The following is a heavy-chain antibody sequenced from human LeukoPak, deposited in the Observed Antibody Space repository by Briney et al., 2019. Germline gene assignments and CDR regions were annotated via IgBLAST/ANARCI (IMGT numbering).Heavy chain of an antibody. CDR3: ARDPLPTYYYENWFDP. D-gene: IGHD3-22*01. V-gene: IGHV1-69*01. J-gene: IGHJ5*02. Sequence: SVKVSCKASGGTFSSYAISWVRQAPGQGPEWMGGIIPIFGTANYAQKFQGRVTITADESTSTAYMELSSLRSEDTAVYYCARDPLPTYYYENWFDPWGQGTLVTVSS. CDR2: IIPIFGTA. CDR1: GGTFSSYA.